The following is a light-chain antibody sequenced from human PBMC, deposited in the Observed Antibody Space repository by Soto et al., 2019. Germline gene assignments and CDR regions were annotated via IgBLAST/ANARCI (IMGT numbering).Light chain of an antibody. CDR2: GAS. Sequence: IQMTQSPSSRSAYVGDRVTITCRASQGIRDDLGLYQQKPGRAPRLLIYGASSLQSGVPSRFSGSGYGTEFTLTISSLQPEDFATYYCLQDYNYPLTFGGGTKVDIK. J-gene: IGKJ4*01. V-gene: IGKV1-6*02. CDR1: QGIRDD. CDR3: LQDYNYPLT.